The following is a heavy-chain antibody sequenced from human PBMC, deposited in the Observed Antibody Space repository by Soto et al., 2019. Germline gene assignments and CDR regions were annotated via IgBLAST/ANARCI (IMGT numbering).Heavy chain of an antibody. D-gene: IGHD6-13*01. V-gene: IGHV2-5*02. CDR1: GFSLSTSGVG. CDR2: IYWDDDK. CDR3: ALRGRSSWLNAFDI. J-gene: IGHJ3*02. Sequence: QITLKESGPPLVNPTQTLTLTCTFSGFSLSTSGVGVGWIRQPPGKALEWLALIYWDDDKRYSPSLKSRLTNTKDTSKNQVVLTMTNSDPVDTATYYFALRGRSSWLNAFDIWGQGTMVAFSS.